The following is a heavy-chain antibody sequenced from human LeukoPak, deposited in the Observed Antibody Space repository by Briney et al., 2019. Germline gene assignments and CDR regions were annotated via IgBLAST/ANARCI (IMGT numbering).Heavy chain of an antibody. J-gene: IGHJ3*02. V-gene: IGHV1-2*02. CDR3: ARGHMTTVVRDAFDI. Sequence: ASVKVSCKASGYTFTGYYMHWVRQAPGQGLEWMGWINPNSGGTNYAQKFQGRVTMTRDTSTSTVYMELSSLRSEDTAVYYCARGHMTTVVRDAFDIWGQGTMVTVSS. CDR1: GYTFTGYY. CDR2: INPNSGGT. D-gene: IGHD4-23*01.